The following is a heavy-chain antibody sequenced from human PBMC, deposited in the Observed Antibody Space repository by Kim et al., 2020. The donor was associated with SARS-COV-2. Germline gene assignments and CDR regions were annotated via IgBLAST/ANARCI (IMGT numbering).Heavy chain of an antibody. D-gene: IGHD2-15*01. Sequence: HTPPLTDRVPISVDTSKNQFSLKLSSVTAADTAVYYCARLYCSGGSCYDYWGQGTLVTVSS. J-gene: IGHJ4*02. V-gene: IGHV4-59*08. CDR3: ARLYCSGGSCYDY.